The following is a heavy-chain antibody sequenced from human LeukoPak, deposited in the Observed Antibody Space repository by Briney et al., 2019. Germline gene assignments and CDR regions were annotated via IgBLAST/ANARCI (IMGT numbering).Heavy chain of an antibody. V-gene: IGHV3-30-3*01. CDR1: GFTFGAYA. D-gene: IGHD1-26*01. CDR2: LSYDGRIK. CDR3: ARDISERYSVDY. J-gene: IGHJ4*02. Sequence: PGRSLRLSCAASGFTFGAYAMHWVRQAPGNGLEWVAFLSYDGRIKGYADSVKGRFTVSRDNSKNTLYLQMNNLRVEDTAVYYCARDISERYSVDYWGQGTLVTVSS.